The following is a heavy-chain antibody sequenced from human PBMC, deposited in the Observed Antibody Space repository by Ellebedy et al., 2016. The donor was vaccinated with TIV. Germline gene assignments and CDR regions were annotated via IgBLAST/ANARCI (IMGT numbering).Heavy chain of an antibody. J-gene: IGHJ4*02. V-gene: IGHV3-23*01. CDR2: ITSSGHGT. CDR1: GFTFSNYG. CDR3: VSFGSGY. D-gene: IGHD1-26*01. Sequence: GGSLRLSXVGSGFTFSNYGMTWVRQAPGRGLEWVSAITSSGHGTYYAASVKGRFTISRDNAKNSLYLQMNSLRAEDTAVYYCVSFGSGYWGQGTLVTVSS.